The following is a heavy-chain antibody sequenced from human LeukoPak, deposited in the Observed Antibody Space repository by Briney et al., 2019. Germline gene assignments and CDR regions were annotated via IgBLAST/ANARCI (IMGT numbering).Heavy chain of an antibody. CDR2: IYGGGTT. CDR1: GVTVSSNY. CDR3: ASSMVRGVLPTGY. D-gene: IGHD3-10*01. Sequence: PGGSLRLFCAASGVTVSSNYMSWVRQAPGKGLEWVSVIYGGGTTFYADSVKGRFTISRDNSKNTPYLQMNSLRAEDTDVYYCASSMVRGVLPTGYWGQGTLVTVSS. V-gene: IGHV3-66*01. J-gene: IGHJ4*02.